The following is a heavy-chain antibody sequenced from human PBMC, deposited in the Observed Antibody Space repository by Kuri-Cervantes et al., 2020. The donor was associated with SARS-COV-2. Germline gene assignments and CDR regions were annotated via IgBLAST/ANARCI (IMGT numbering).Heavy chain of an antibody. Sequence: SETLSLTCAVYGGSFSGYYWSWIRQPPGKGLEWIGEINHSGSTNYNPSLKSRVTISVDTSKNQFSLKLISVTAADTAVYYCARGEGIVLVVYALAFDIWGQGTMVTVSS. CDR2: INHSGST. V-gene: IGHV4-34*01. CDR3: ARGEGIVLVVYALAFDI. D-gene: IGHD2-8*02. J-gene: IGHJ3*02. CDR1: GGSFSGYY.